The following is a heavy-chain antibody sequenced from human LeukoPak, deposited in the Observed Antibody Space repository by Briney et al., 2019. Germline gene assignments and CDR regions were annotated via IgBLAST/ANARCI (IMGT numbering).Heavy chain of an antibody. D-gene: IGHD3-22*01. Sequence: SETLSLTCTVSGGSISSYYWSWIRQPAGKGLEWIGYIYYSGSTNYNPSLKSRVTISVDTSKNQFSLKLSSVTAADTAVYYCARDPPYYYDSSGYSLAFWGQGTLVTVSS. CDR2: IYYSGST. V-gene: IGHV4-59*01. CDR1: GGSISSYY. CDR3: ARDPPYYYDSSGYSLAF. J-gene: IGHJ4*02.